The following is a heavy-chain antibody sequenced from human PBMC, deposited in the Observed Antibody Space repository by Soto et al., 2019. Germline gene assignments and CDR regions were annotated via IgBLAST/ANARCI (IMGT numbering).Heavy chain of an antibody. J-gene: IGHJ5*02. D-gene: IGHD2-2*03. CDR1: GYSFTSYW. Sequence: GESLKISCKGSGYSFTSYWIGWVRQMPGKGLEWMGIIYPGDSDTRYSPSFQGQVTISADKSISTAYLQWSSLKASDTAMYYCARAGYCISTSCHNWFDPWGQGTLVTVSS. V-gene: IGHV5-51*01. CDR3: ARAGYCISTSCHNWFDP. CDR2: IYPGDSDT.